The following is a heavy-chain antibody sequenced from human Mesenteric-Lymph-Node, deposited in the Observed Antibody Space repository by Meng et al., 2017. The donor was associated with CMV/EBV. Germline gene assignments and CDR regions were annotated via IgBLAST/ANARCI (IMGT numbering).Heavy chain of an antibody. CDR3: AREASGKYYFHF. D-gene: IGHD1-26*01. Sequence: SETLSLTCTVSGYSISSGYYWGWIRQPPGKGLGWIGSIYHSGNTYYNPSLKSRVTISVDTSKNQFSLKLSSVTAADTAVYYCAREASGKYYFHFWGQGTLVTVSS. V-gene: IGHV4-38-2*02. CDR2: IYHSGNT. CDR1: GYSISSGYY. J-gene: IGHJ4*01.